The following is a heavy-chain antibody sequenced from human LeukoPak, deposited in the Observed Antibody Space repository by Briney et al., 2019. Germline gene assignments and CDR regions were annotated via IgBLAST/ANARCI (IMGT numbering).Heavy chain of an antibody. D-gene: IGHD3-16*01. CDR1: GGSFNYYY. Sequence: SETLSLTCAVYGGSFNYYYWSWIRQPPGKGLEWIGEINHSGSTYYNPSLKSRVTISVDTSKNQFSLKLSSVTAADTAVYYCASGRIWLLDYWGQGTLVTVSS. CDR3: ASGRIWLLDY. J-gene: IGHJ4*02. V-gene: IGHV4-34*01. CDR2: INHSGST.